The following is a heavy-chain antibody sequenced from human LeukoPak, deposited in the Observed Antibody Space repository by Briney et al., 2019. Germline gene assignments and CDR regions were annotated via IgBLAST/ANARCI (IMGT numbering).Heavy chain of an antibody. Sequence: SETLSLTCAVYGVSFSGYYWSWIRQPPGKGLEWIGEIKHSGSTTYNPSLKSRVTISVDTSKNQFSLKLSSVTAADTAVYYCARHEAYCSSTSCYTGSRDYWGQGTLVTVSS. J-gene: IGHJ4*02. CDR1: GVSFSGYY. V-gene: IGHV4-34*01. CDR3: ARHEAYCSSTSCYTGSRDY. CDR2: IKHSGST. D-gene: IGHD2-2*02.